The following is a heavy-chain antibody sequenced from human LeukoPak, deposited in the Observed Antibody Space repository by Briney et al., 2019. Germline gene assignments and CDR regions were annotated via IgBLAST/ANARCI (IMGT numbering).Heavy chain of an antibody. Sequence: PGGSLRLSCSASGFTFSRYAMHWVRQAPGKGLEYVSAISSNGGSTYYADSVKGRFTISRDNSKNTLYLQMSSLRAEDTAVCYCVKDGSGSYYTYYFDYWGQGTLVTVSS. CDR1: GFTFSRYA. V-gene: IGHV3-64D*06. J-gene: IGHJ4*02. CDR2: ISSNGGST. CDR3: VKDGSGSYYTYYFDY. D-gene: IGHD3-10*01.